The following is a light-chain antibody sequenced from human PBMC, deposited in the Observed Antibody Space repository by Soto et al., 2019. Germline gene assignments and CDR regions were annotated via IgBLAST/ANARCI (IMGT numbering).Light chain of an antibody. V-gene: IGKV3-15*01. J-gene: IGKJ2*01. CDR2: GAS. Sequence: EIVMTQSPATLSVSPGERATLSCRASQSVRSNLAWYQQKPGQAPRLLIYGASTRATGIPARFSGSGSGTEFTLTISSLQCEDFAAYYCQQYNNWPLYTFGQGTKLEIK. CDR3: QQYNNWPLYT. CDR1: QSVRSN.